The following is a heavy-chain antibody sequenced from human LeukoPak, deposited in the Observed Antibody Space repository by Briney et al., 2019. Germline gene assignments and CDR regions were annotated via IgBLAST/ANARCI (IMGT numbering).Heavy chain of an antibody. V-gene: IGHV3-64*01. CDR2: TSNNGGST. Sequence: PGGSLRLSCAASGFTFSSYAMHWVRQAPGKGLEYVSGTSNNGGSTNYANSVKGRFTISRDNSKNTLYLQMGNLRAEDMAVYYCARDPYDSSWGLCYFDYWGQGNLVTVSS. D-gene: IGHD3-22*01. J-gene: IGHJ4*02. CDR1: GFTFSSYA. CDR3: ARDPYDSSWGLCYFDY.